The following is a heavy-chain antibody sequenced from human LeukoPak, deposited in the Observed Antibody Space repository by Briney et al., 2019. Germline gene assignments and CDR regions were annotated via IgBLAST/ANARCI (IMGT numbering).Heavy chain of an antibody. CDR1: GFTFSNAW. D-gene: IGHD3-3*01. J-gene: IGHJ4*02. CDR3: TTGPYYDFWSGYYKQYYFDS. Sequence: GGSLRLSCAASGFTFSNAWMNWVRQAPGKGLEWVGHIKSKTDGGTTDYAAPVKGRFTISRDDSKNTLYLQMNSLRTEDTAVYHCTTGPYYDFWSGYYKQYYFDSWGQGTLVTVSS. V-gene: IGHV3-15*07. CDR2: IKSKTDGGTT.